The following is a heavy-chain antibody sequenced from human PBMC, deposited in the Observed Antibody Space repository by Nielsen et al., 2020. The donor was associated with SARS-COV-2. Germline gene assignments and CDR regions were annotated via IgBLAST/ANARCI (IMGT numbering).Heavy chain of an antibody. Sequence: SQTLSLTCVISGDSVSSNSVAWNWIRQSPSRGLEWLGRIYYRSKWFYEYAASVRSRITIDPDTSKNQFSLHLNSVTSEDTAMYYCTRDPGYYHGMDVWGQVTTVTVSS. V-gene: IGHV6-1*01. CDR3: TRDPGYYHGMDV. CDR2: IYYRSKWFY. CDR1: GDSVSSNSVA. J-gene: IGHJ6*02.